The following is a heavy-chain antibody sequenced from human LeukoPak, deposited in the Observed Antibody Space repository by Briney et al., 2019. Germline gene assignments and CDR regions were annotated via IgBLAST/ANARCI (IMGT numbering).Heavy chain of an antibody. CDR1: GYTFTSYG. CDR2: ISAYNGNT. Sequence: ASVTVSCKASGYTFTSYGISWVRQAPGRGLEWMGWISAYNGNTNYAQKLQGRVTMTTDTSTSTAYMELRSLRSDDTAVYYCARDQVLGYYYDSSGYFGYWGQGTLVTVSS. V-gene: IGHV1-18*01. CDR3: ARDQVLGYYYDSSGYFGY. D-gene: IGHD3-22*01. J-gene: IGHJ4*02.